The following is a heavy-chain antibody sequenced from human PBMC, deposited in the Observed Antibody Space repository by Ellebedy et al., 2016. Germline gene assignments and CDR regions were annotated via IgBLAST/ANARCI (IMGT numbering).Heavy chain of an antibody. CDR3: ASAVLSNYYYYGMDI. CDR1: GGSVSSGGHS. J-gene: IGHJ6*02. Sequence: SETLSLTCTVSGGSVSSGGHSWTWIRQAPGKGLEWIGYVYHGGSTYFNPSLNSRVSISVDSSKNQFSLRLTSVTTADTAIYYCASAVLSNYYYYGMDIWGQGTTVTVSS. D-gene: IGHD3-16*01. CDR2: VYHGGST. V-gene: IGHV4-30-2*01.